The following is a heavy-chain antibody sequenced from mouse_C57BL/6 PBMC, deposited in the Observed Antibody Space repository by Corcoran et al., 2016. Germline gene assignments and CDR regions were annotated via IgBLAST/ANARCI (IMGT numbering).Heavy chain of an antibody. J-gene: IGHJ3*01. CDR2: INPNNGGT. CDR1: GYTFTDYY. Sequence: EVQLQQSGPELVKPGASVKISCKASGYTFTDYYMNWVKQSHGKSLEWIGDINPNNGGTSYNQKFKGKATLTVDKSSSTAYMELRSLTSEDSAVYYCARAYYSNPVAYWGQGTLVTVSA. V-gene: IGHV1-26*01. D-gene: IGHD2-5*01. CDR3: ARAYYSNPVAY.